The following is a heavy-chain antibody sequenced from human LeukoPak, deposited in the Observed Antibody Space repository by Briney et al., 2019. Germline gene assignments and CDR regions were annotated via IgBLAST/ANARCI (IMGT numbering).Heavy chain of an antibody. J-gene: IGHJ4*02. D-gene: IGHD4-23*01. CDR3: ARTSTTAVDY. CDR1: GYTFTGYY. Sequence: ASVKVSCKASGYTFTGYYMHWVRQAPGQGLERMGRINPNSGGINYAQKFQGRVTMTRDTSISTAYMELSRLRSDDTAVYYCARTSTTAVDYWGQGTLVTVSS. V-gene: IGHV1-2*06. CDR2: INPNSGGI.